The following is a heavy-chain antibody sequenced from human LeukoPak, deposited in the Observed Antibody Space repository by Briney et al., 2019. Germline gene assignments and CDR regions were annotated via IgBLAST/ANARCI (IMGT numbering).Heavy chain of an antibody. CDR2: MYHSGGT. CDR1: GYSISSGYY. Sequence: SETLSLTCAVSGYSISSGYYWGWIRPPPGKGLEWIGSMYHSGGTYYNPSLKSRVTISLDTSKNQFSLKLSSVTAADTAVYYCARAPAAYYMDVWGKGSTVTVSS. D-gene: IGHD6-25*01. CDR3: ARAPAAYYMDV. V-gene: IGHV4-38-2*01. J-gene: IGHJ6*03.